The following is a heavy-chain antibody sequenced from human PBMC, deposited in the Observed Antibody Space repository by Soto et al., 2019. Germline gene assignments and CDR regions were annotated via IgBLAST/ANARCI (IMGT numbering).Heavy chain of an antibody. CDR1: GYTFTSYG. Sequence: QVQLVQSGAEVKKPGASVKVSCKASGYTFTSYGISWVRQAPGQGLEWMGWISAYNGNTNYAQKLQGRVTMTTDTATSTAAKELRSRRSDDTAVYYCARCGDSSGYDYGGCRFDYWGQGTLVTVSS. CDR2: ISAYNGNT. J-gene: IGHJ4*02. CDR3: ARCGDSSGYDYGGCRFDY. D-gene: IGHD3-22*01. V-gene: IGHV1-18*01.